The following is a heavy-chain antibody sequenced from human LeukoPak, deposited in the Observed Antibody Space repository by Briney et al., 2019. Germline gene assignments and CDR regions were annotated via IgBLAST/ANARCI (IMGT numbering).Heavy chain of an antibody. CDR3: ARVHTDWNRAFDY. CDR1: GGSISSYY. Sequence: SETLSLTCTVSGGSISSYYWSWIRQPPGKGLEWIGYIYYSGSTNYNPSLKSRVTISVDTSKNQFSLKLSSVTAADTAVYYCARVHTDWNRAFDYWGQGTLVTVSS. D-gene: IGHD1/OR15-1a*01. CDR2: IYYSGST. J-gene: IGHJ4*02. V-gene: IGHV4-59*01.